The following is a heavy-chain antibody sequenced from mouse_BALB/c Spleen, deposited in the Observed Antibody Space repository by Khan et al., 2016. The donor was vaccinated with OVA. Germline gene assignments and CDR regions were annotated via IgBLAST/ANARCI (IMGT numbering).Heavy chain of an antibody. Sequence: QIQLVQSGPELKKPGETVKISCKASGYTFTNYGMNWVKRPPGKGLKWMGWINTYTGEPTYVDDFKGRFAFSLETSASTAYLQINNLKNEDTATYFCARGYWYFDVWGAGTTVTVSS. CDR1: GYTFTNYG. CDR3: ARGYWYFDV. D-gene: IGHD2-2*01. CDR2: INTYTGEP. J-gene: IGHJ1*01. V-gene: IGHV9-3-1*01.